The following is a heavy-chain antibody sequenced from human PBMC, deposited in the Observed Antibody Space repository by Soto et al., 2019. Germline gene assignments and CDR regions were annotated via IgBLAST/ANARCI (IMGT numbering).Heavy chain of an antibody. Sequence: PSETLSLTCAVSGYSISSGYYWGWIRQPPGKGLEWIGSIYHSGSTYYNPSLKSRVTISVDTSKNQFSLKLSSVTAADTAVYYCAREATMMAGAFDIWGQGTMVTVSS. CDR1: GYSISSGYY. V-gene: IGHV4-38-2*02. CDR2: IYHSGST. J-gene: IGHJ3*02. D-gene: IGHD3-22*01. CDR3: AREATMMAGAFDI.